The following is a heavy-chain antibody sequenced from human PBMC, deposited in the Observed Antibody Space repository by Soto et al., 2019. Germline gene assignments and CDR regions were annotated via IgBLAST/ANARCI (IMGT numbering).Heavy chain of an antibody. V-gene: IGHV3-33*01. CDR2: IVADGTGL. J-gene: IGHJ4*02. CDR3: ARDDDLPGTGLDH. Sequence: QVQLVESGGGVVQPGRSLRLSCAASGFRFSNYGMHWVRQAPGKGLEWLAVIVADGTGLHYADSVRGRFTISRDNSKNTLYLQLNSLGADDTAIYFWARDDDLPGTGLDHWGQGTLVTVSS. CDR1: GFRFSNYG.